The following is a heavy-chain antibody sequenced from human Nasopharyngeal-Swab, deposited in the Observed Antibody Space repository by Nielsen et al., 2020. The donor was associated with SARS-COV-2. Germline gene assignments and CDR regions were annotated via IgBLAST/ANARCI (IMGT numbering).Heavy chain of an antibody. V-gene: IGHV4-34*01. D-gene: IGHD2-8*01. Sequence: SETLSLTCAVYGGSFSGYYWSWIHQPPGKGLEWIGEINHSGSTNYNPSLKSRVTISVDTSKNQFSLKLSSVTAADTAVYYCARGPGLRVLMVYPRGPFDYWGQGTLVTVSS. CDR2: INHSGST. CDR1: GGSFSGYY. J-gene: IGHJ4*02. CDR3: ARGPGLRVLMVYPRGPFDY.